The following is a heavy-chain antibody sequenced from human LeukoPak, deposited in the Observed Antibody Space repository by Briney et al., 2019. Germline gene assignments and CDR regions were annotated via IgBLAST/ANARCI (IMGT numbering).Heavy chain of an antibody. Sequence: ASVKVSCKASGYSFSSYYVHWVRQAPGQGLEWMGIINPSGGSTSHAQKFRGRVTMTRDTSTSTVYMGLSSLTSEDTAVYYCARATTGTPRGISDYWGQGTLVTVSS. D-gene: IGHD1-1*01. V-gene: IGHV1-46*01. CDR3: ARATTGTPRGISDY. CDR2: INPSGGST. CDR1: GYSFSSYY. J-gene: IGHJ4*02.